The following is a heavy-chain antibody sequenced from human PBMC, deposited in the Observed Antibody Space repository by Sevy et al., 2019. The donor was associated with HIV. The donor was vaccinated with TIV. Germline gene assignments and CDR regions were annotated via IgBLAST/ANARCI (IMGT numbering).Heavy chain of an antibody. D-gene: IGHD1-20*01. CDR1: EFTFSRFG. CDR2: ISYDGSNK. J-gene: IGHJ6*02. V-gene: IGHV3-30*03. Sequence: GGSLRLSCAASEFTFSRFGVHWVRQAPGKGLEWVAVISYDGSNKYSTDSVKGRFTISRDNSKNTLYLQMNSLRPEDTSIYYCARQGYKQSYGMDVWGQGTTVTVSS. CDR3: ARQGYKQSYGMDV.